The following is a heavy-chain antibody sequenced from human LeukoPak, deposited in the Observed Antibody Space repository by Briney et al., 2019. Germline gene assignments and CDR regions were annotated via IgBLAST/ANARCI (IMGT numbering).Heavy chain of an antibody. J-gene: IGHJ4*02. Sequence: PSQTLSLTCTVSGGSISSGDYYWSWIRQPPGKGLEWIGYIYYSGSTCYNPSLKSRVTITVDTSKNQFSLKLRSVTAADTAVYYCARDYYGAGLTYFDYWGQGTLVTVSS. D-gene: IGHD3-10*01. CDR3: ARDYYGAGLTYFDY. V-gene: IGHV4-30-4*01. CDR1: GGSISSGDYY. CDR2: IYYSGST.